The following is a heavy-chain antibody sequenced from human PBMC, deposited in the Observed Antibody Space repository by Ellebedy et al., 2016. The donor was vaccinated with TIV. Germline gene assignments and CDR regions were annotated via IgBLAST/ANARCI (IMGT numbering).Heavy chain of an antibody. CDR3: ARANTAMVRRNHMDV. CDR1: GFSFRSYG. V-gene: IGHV3-33*01. J-gene: IGHJ6*02. Sequence: GESLKISCAASGFSFRSYGMHWVRQAPGKGLEWVAVIWYDGSNKHYADSVKGRFTISRDNSKNTLYLQMNSLRAEDTAVYHCARANTAMVRRNHMDVWGQGTTVTVSS. D-gene: IGHD5-18*01. CDR2: IWYDGSNK.